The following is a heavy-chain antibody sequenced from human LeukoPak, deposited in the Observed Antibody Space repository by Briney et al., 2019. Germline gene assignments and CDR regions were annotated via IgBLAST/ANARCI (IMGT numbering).Heavy chain of an antibody. CDR2: ISGSGSST. V-gene: IGHV3-23*01. Sequence: QAGGSLRLSCAASGFTFSSYAMSWVRQAPGKGLQWVSTISGSGSSTYYADSVKGRFTISRDNSKNTLYLQMNSLRAEDTAVYYCARDFDSSSYFDYWGQGTLVTVSS. J-gene: IGHJ4*02. CDR1: GFTFSSYA. CDR3: ARDFDSSSYFDY. D-gene: IGHD6-13*01.